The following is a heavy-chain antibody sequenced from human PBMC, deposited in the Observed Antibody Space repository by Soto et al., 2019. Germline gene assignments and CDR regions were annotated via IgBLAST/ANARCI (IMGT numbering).Heavy chain of an antibody. J-gene: IGHJ6*02. D-gene: IGHD3-10*01. CDR1: GCTSTGYY. CDR2: INPNSGGT. Sequence: VSCKASGCTSTGYYMHWVRQAPGQGLEWMGWINPNSGGTNYAQKFQGWVTMTRDTSISTAYMELSRLRSDDTAVYYCARGGERYYYGMDVWGQGTTVTVSS. CDR3: ARGGERYYYGMDV. V-gene: IGHV1-2*04.